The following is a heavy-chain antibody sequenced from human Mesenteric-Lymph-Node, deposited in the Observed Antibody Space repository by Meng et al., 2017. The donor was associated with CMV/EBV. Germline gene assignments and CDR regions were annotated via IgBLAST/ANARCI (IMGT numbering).Heavy chain of an antibody. J-gene: IGHJ5*02. CDR2: IFYSGSA. Sequence: QPQLVAVCPRLVKPSEPLVLKCTVSGGSIIRSGHSWGWIRQPPGKGLEWIGIIFYSGSAHYNPALESRVTISIDKSKNEFFLNLGSVTAADTAMYFCARDTLTYSYGPGWIDPWGQGTLVTVSS. CDR3: ARDTLTYSYGPGWIDP. V-gene: IGHV4-39*02. CDR1: GGSIIRSGHS. D-gene: IGHD3-10*01.